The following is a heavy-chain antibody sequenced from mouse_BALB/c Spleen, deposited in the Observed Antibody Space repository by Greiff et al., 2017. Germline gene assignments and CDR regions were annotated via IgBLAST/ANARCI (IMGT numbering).Heavy chain of an antibody. V-gene: IGHV1-80*01. J-gene: IGHJ4*01. CDR2: IYPGDGDT. Sequence: QVQLQQSGAELVRPGSSVKISCKASGYAFSSYWMNWVKQRPGQGLEWIGQIYPGDGDTNYNGKFKGKATLTADKSSSTAYMQLSSLTSEDSAVYFCGIYYDPYYYAMDYWGQGTSVTVSS. CDR3: GIYYDPYYYAMDY. D-gene: IGHD2-4*01. CDR1: GYAFSSYW.